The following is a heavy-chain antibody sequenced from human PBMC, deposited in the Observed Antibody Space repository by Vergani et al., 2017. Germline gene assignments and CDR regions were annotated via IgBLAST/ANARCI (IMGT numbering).Heavy chain of an antibody. Sequence: QVTLRESGPALVKPTQTLTLTCTFSGFSLSTTGMSVIWIRQPPGKALEWLARIDWDDDKYYSASLKTRLTISKDTSKNQVVLTMTNMDPVDTATYYCARSAVGQGSGGWFDPWGQGTLVTVSS. CDR3: ARSAVGQGSGGWFDP. J-gene: IGHJ5*02. V-gene: IGHV2-70*15. CDR1: GFSLSTTGMS. CDR2: IDWDDDK. D-gene: IGHD1-26*01.